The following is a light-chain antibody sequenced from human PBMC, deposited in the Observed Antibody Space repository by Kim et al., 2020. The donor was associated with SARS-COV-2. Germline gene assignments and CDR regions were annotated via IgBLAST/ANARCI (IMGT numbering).Light chain of an antibody. CDR2: AAS. CDR1: QNINNY. Sequence: DIQMTQSPSSLSASVGDRVTITCRASQNINNYLNWYQQKPGKAPNLLIYAASNLQSGVPSTFSGSGSGTDFTLTISSLQPDDFATYYCQQSHSTPWTFGQGTKVDIK. J-gene: IGKJ1*01. V-gene: IGKV1-39*01. CDR3: QQSHSTPWT.